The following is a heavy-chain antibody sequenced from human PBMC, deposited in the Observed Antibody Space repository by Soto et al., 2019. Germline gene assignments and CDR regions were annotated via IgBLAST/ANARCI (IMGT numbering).Heavy chain of an antibody. CDR2: IDTSGST. CDR3: ASNVAAVDALDV. V-gene: IGHV4-30-2*01. J-gene: IGHJ3*01. D-gene: IGHD2-15*01. CDR1: GGSFSSGGYS. Sequence: QLQLQECGSGLVRPSQTLSLTCAVSGGSFSSGGYSWTWIRRPPGKGLEWIGYIDTSGSTYYNPSPTSRVTTSGARSKTQSTLKLRSVPAADTAVYYCASNVAAVDALDVWGQGTMVTVSS.